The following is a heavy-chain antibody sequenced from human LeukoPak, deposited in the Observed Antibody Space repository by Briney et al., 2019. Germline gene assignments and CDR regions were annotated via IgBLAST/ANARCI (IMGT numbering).Heavy chain of an antibody. Sequence: PGGSLRLSCAASGFTFSSYGMHWVRQAPGKGLEWVAVISYDGSNKYYADSVKGRFTISRDNSKNTLYLQMNSLRAEDTAVYYCAKAIDLGGDYWGQGTLVTVSS. CDR2: ISYDGSNK. CDR1: GFTFSSYG. J-gene: IGHJ4*02. V-gene: IGHV3-30*18. CDR3: AKAIDLGGDY. D-gene: IGHD3-16*01.